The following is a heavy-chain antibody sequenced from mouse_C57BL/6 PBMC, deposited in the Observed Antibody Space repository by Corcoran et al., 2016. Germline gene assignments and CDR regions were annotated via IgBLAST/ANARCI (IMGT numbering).Heavy chain of an antibody. D-gene: IGHD2-4*01. Sequence: QVTLKESGPGILQSSQTLSLTCSFSGFSLSTSGMGVSWIRQPSGKGLEWLAHIYWDDDKRYNPSLKSRLTISKDTSRNQVFLKITSVDTADTSTYYCARRRRIYYDYDWYFDVWGTGTTVTVSS. J-gene: IGHJ1*03. CDR1: GFSLSTSGMG. V-gene: IGHV8-12*01. CDR2: IYWDDDK. CDR3: ARRRRIYYDYDWYFDV.